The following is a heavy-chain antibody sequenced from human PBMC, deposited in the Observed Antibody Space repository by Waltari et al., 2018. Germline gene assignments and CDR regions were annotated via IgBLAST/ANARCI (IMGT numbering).Heavy chain of an antibody. CDR1: GGSISSHY. CDR3: ARELYYGSGSYYGYYYYGMDV. D-gene: IGHD3-10*01. V-gene: IGHV4-59*11. Sequence: QVQLQESGPGLVKPSETLSLTCTVSGGSISSHYWSWIRQPPGQGLEWIGYIYYSGSTNYNPSLKSRVTISVDTSKNQFSLKLSSVTAADTAVYYCARELYYGSGSYYGYYYYGMDVWGQGTTVTVSS. J-gene: IGHJ6*02. CDR2: IYYSGST.